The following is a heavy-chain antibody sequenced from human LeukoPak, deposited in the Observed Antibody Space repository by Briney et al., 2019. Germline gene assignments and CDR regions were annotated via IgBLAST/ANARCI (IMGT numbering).Heavy chain of an antibody. D-gene: IGHD4-17*01. Sequence: GGSPRLSCAASGFTLTDYYMSWIRQAPGRGLEWVSYISSSGSTIYYADSVKGRFTISRNNAKNSLYLQMNSLRAEDTAVYYCARGIYGDAGVYFDYWGQGTLVTVSS. CDR2: ISSSGSTI. J-gene: IGHJ4*02. V-gene: IGHV3-11*01. CDR3: ARGIYGDAGVYFDY. CDR1: GFTLTDYY.